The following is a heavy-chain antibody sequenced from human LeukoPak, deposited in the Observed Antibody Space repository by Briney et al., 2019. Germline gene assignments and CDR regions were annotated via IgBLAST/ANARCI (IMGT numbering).Heavy chain of an antibody. CDR1: GDSISGYY. Sequence: SETLSLTCTVSGDSISGYYWSWLRQPPGKGLEWIGYIYYSGSTTYNPSLKSRVTISVDTSKNQFSLKLSSVTAADTAVYYCARGAAPDYWGQGTLVTVSS. CDR3: ARGAAPDY. J-gene: IGHJ4*02. D-gene: IGHD3-16*01. V-gene: IGHV4-59*01. CDR2: IYYSGST.